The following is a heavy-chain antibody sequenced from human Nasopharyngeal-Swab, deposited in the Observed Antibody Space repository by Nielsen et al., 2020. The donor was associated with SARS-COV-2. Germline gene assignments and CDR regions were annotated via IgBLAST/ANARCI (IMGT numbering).Heavy chain of an antibody. D-gene: IGHD4-17*01. Sequence: GESLKISCAASGFTFSSYGMHWVRQAPGKGLEWVAVIWYDGSNKYYADSVKGRFTISRDNSKNTLYLQMNSLRAEDTAVYYCAREPPNVYGDTNYFDYWGQGTLVTVSS. CDR1: GFTFSSYG. J-gene: IGHJ4*02. V-gene: IGHV3-33*01. CDR2: IWYDGSNK. CDR3: AREPPNVYGDTNYFDY.